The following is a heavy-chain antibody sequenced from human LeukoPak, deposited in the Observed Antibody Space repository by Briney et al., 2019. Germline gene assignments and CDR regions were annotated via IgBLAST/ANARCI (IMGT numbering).Heavy chain of an antibody. Sequence: GSSVKVCCKASGGTFSIYAISWVRQAPGQGLEWMGGIIPIFDTANYAQKFQGRVTITTDESTSTAYMELSSLRSEDTAVYYCARDQGYSYGYGNFDYWGQGTLVTVSS. CDR2: IIPIFDTA. D-gene: IGHD5-18*01. CDR3: ARDQGYSYGYGNFDY. CDR1: GGTFSIYA. V-gene: IGHV1-69*05. J-gene: IGHJ4*02.